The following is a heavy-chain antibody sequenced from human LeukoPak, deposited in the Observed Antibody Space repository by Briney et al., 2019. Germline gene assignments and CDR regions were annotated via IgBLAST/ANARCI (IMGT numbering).Heavy chain of an antibody. CDR1: GYTFTGYL. CDR2: INPNSGGT. Sequence: ASVKVSCKASGYTFTGYLIHWVRQAPGQGLEWMGWINPNSGGTKYAQKFQGRVTMTRDTSISTASMDLSRRASDDTAVYYCAREGSTDAFDIWGQGTMVTVSS. D-gene: IGHD6-13*01. CDR3: AREGSTDAFDI. V-gene: IGHV1-2*02. J-gene: IGHJ3*02.